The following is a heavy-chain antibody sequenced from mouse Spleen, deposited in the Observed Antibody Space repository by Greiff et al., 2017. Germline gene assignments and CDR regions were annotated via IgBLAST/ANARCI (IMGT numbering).Heavy chain of an antibody. CDR2: IWTGGST. CDR3: VRDTAMDY. CDR1: GFSLTSYG. D-gene: IGHD5-1-1*01. J-gene: IGHJ4*01. Sequence: VKVVESGPSLVQPSQSLSITCTVSGFSLTSYGVHWVRQSPGKGLEWLGVIWTGGSTNYNSALISRLSISKENSKSLVFLKMNSLQTDDTAIYYCVRDTAMDYWGQGTSVTVSS. V-gene: IGHV2-2*01.